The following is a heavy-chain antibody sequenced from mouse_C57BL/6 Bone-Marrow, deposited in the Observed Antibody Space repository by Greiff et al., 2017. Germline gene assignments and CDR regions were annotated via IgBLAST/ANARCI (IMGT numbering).Heavy chain of an antibody. CDR1: GYTFTSSW. Sequence: QVQLQQPGTELVKPGASVKLSCKASGYTFTSSWMHWVKQRPGQGLEWIGNIYPGSGSTNYNEKFKSKATLTVDTSSSTAYMQLSSLTSEDSAVYYCARHYYSNYWYFDVWGTGTTVTVSS. CDR3: ARHYYSNYWYFDV. J-gene: IGHJ1*03. CDR2: IYPGSGST. V-gene: IGHV1-53*01. D-gene: IGHD2-5*01.